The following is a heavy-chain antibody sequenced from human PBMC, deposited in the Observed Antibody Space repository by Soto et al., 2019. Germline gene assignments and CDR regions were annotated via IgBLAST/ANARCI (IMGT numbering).Heavy chain of an antibody. V-gene: IGHV4-34*01. Sequence: QVQLQQWGAGLLKPSETLSLTCAVYGGSFSGYYWSWIRQPPGKGLEWIGEINHSGSTNYNPSLKSRVTISVDTSKNQFSLKLSSVTAADTAVYYCARGRLWQLVDHDPLGAPAIRAQKINSFDYWGQGTLVTVSS. CDR1: GGSFSGYY. J-gene: IGHJ4*02. CDR2: INHSGST. D-gene: IGHD6-6*01. CDR3: ARGRLWQLVDHDPLGAPAIRAQKINSFDY.